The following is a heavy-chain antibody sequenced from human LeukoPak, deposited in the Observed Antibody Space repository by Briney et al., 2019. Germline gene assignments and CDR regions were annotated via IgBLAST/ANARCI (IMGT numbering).Heavy chain of an antibody. V-gene: IGHV3-9*01. J-gene: IGHJ6*02. CDR3: AKDKRATVTTYGMDV. Sequence: GRSLRLSCAASGFTFDDYAMHWVRQAPGKGLEWVSGISWNSGSIGYADSVKGRFTISRDNAKNSLYLQMNSPRAEDTALYYCAKDKRATVTTYGMDVWGQGTTVTVSS. CDR1: GFTFDDYA. CDR2: ISWNSGSI. D-gene: IGHD4-17*01.